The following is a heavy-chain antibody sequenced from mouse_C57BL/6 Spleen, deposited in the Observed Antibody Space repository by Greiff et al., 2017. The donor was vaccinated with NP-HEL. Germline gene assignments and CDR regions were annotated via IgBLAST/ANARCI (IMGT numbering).Heavy chain of an antibody. CDR3: ARCDYDGYFDY. J-gene: IGHJ2*01. CDR1: GFTFSSYA. V-gene: IGHV5-4*01. CDR2: ISDGGSYT. Sequence: EVQLKESGGGLVKPGGSLKLSCAASGFTFSSYAMSWVRQTPEKRLEWVATISDGGSYTYYPDNVKGRFTISRDNAKNNLYLQMSHLKSEDTAMYYCARCDYDGYFDYWGQGTTLTVSS. D-gene: IGHD2-4*01.